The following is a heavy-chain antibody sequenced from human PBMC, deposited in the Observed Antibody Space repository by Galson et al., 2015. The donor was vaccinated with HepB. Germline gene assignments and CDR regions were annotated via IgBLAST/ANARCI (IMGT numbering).Heavy chain of an antibody. CDR2: ITGTGVIV. CDR1: RFTFSTHS. CDR3: ARDGRSPVEFWFDL. Sequence: SLRLSCAASRFTFSTHSMNWVRQAPGKGLEWIAYITGTGVIVYADSVQGRFTISRDNAKYSLFLQMNSLRDEDTAVYYCARDGRSPVEFWFDLRGRGTLVTVSS. V-gene: IGHV3-48*02. D-gene: IGHD3-10*01. J-gene: IGHJ2*01.